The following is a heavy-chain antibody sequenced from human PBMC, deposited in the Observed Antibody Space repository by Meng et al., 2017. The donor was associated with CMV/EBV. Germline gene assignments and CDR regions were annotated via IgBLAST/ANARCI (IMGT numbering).Heavy chain of an antibody. CDR3: ARGPYGG. Sequence: QVQLQQWGAGLLKPSATLSLTCAAYGGSFSGYYWSWIRQPPGKGLEWIGEINHSGSTNYNPSLKSRVTISVDTSKNQFSLKLSSVTAADTAVYYCARGPYGGWGQGTLVTVSS. D-gene: IGHD4-23*01. V-gene: IGHV4-34*01. J-gene: IGHJ4*02. CDR1: GGSFSGYY. CDR2: INHSGST.